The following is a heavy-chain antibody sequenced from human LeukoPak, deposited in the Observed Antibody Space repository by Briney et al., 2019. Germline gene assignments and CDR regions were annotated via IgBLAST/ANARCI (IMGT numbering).Heavy chain of an antibody. CDR3: ARDIRYYGSGDYYYYGMDV. CDR1: GGSISSYY. Sequence: SETLSLTCTVSGGSISSYYWSWIRQPLGKGLEWIGYIYYSGSTNYNPSLKSRVTIPVDTSKNQFSLKLSSVTAADTAVYYCARDIRYYGSGDYYYYGMDVWGKGTTVTVSS. D-gene: IGHD3-10*01. CDR2: IYYSGST. J-gene: IGHJ6*04. V-gene: IGHV4-59*01.